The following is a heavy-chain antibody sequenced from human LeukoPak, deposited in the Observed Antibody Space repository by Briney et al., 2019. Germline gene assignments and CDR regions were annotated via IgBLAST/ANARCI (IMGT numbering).Heavy chain of an antibody. CDR1: GFTFGSYW. Sequence: PGGSLRLSCAASGFTFGSYWMHWVRQAPGKGLVWVSRINSDGSSTSYADSVKGRFTISRDNTKNTLYLQMNSLRAEDTAVYYCARIGALAPFDYWGQGTLVTVSS. CDR2: INSDGSST. CDR3: ARIGALAPFDY. V-gene: IGHV3-74*01. J-gene: IGHJ4*02. D-gene: IGHD1-26*01.